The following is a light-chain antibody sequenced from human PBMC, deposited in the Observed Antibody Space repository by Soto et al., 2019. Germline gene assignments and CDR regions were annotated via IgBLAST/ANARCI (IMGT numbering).Light chain of an antibody. V-gene: IGKV4-1*01. CDR1: QSVLYSSDNKNY. CDR3: QQYYKTPLT. J-gene: IGKJ4*01. CDR2: WAS. Sequence: DIVMTQSPDSLAVSLGERATINCKSCQSVLYSSDNKNYLAWYQQKPGQSPKLLFYWASTRESGVPARFSGSGSGTDFSLTISSLQAEDVAVYFCQQYYKTPLTFGGGTKVEIK.